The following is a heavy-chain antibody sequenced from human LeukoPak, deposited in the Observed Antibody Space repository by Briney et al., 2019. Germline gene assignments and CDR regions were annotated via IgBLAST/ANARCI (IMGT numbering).Heavy chain of an antibody. Sequence: TGGSLRLSCAASGFTFSNYAMSWVRQAPGKGLEWVSLISGSGASKYYADSVKGRFTVSRDNSKNTLYLQMNSLRAEDTAVYYCAKDPDCSSISCRAPFDYWGQGTLVTVSS. D-gene: IGHD2-2*01. CDR2: ISGSGASK. CDR3: AKDPDCSSISCRAPFDY. J-gene: IGHJ4*02. CDR1: GFTFSNYA. V-gene: IGHV3-23*01.